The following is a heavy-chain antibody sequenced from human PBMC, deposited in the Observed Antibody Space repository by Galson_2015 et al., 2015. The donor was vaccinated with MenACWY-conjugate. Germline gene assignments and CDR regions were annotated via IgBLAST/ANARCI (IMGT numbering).Heavy chain of an antibody. CDR1: GYTFTGYY. D-gene: IGHD6-19*01. J-gene: IGHJ4*02. CDR2: INPNSGGT. Sequence: SVKVSCKASGYTFTGYYMHWVRQAPGQGLEWMGWINPNSGGTNYAQKFQGRVTMTRDTSISTAYMELSRLRSDDTAVYYCAREIHQRLAEYSFDFWGQGTLVTASS. CDR3: AREIHQRLAEYSFDF. V-gene: IGHV1-2*02.